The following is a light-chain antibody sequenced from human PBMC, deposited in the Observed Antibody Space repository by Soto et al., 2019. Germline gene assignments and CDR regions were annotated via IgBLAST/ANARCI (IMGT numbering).Light chain of an antibody. Sequence: QSALTQPDSVSGSPGQSIAISCTGTSSDVGSYNYVSWYQHHPGKAPKVMIYDVSSRPSGVSNRFSGSKSGNTASLTISGLQAEDEADYYFISYTTISTYVFGTGTKLTVL. J-gene: IGLJ1*01. CDR2: DVS. CDR3: ISYTTISTYV. V-gene: IGLV2-14*03. CDR1: SSDVGSYNY.